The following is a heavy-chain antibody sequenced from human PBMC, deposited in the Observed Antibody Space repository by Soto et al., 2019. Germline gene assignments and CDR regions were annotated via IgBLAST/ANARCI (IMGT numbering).Heavy chain of an antibody. J-gene: IGHJ6*03. CDR3: ARGLSGYNYYYYYMDV. D-gene: IGHD5-12*01. Sequence: GGSLRLSCAASGFTFSSYWMHWVRQAPGKGLVWVSRINSDGSSTSYADSVKGRFTISRDNAKNTLYLQMNSLRAEDTAVYYCARGLSGYNYYYYYMDVWGKGTTVTVSS. CDR2: INSDGSST. CDR1: GFTFSSYW. V-gene: IGHV3-74*01.